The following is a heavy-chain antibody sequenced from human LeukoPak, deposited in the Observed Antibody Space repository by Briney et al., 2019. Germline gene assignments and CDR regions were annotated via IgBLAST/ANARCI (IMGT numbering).Heavy chain of an antibody. Sequence: GGSLRLSCAASGFTLSSYGMSWVRQAQGKGLEWVSAISANGANIYYADSVKGRFTISRDTSNNMMFLQMNSLRAGDTAVYYCAKGGTAGGPNWFDPWGPGTLVTVSS. CDR2: ISANGANI. CDR3: AKGGTAGGPNWFDP. CDR1: GFTLSSYG. V-gene: IGHV3-23*01. J-gene: IGHJ5*02. D-gene: IGHD3-16*01.